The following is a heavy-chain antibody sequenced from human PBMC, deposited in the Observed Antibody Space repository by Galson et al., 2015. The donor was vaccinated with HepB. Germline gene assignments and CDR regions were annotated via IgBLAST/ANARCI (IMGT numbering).Heavy chain of an antibody. J-gene: IGHJ6*02. V-gene: IGHV3-23*01. CDR1: GFTFNNFA. CDR3: AKAPERHCSGTSCYEGAQYYYYYFGMGV. CDR2: ISGSGGRI. Sequence: LRLSCAASGFTFNNFAMSWVRQAPGKGLEWVSSISGSGGRIFYADSVRGRFTIARDNSKNTLYLQMNSLRAEDTAIYYCAKAPERHCSGTSCYEGAQYYYYYFGMGVWGQGTTVTVSS. D-gene: IGHD2-2*01.